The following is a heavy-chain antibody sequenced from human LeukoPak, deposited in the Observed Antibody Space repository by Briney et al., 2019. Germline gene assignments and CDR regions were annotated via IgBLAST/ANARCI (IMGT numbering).Heavy chain of an antibody. Sequence: PGGSLRLSCAASGFTFSTYGMSWVRHAPGKGLWWVSSTTTTSTNKYYADSVKGRFTISRDNAKNSLYLQMHSLRVEDAAVYYCASYSIPGAYVWGQGTTVTVS. J-gene: IGHJ6*02. CDR1: GFTFSTYG. D-gene: IGHD4-11*01. CDR2: TTTTSTNK. CDR3: ASYSIPGAYV. V-gene: IGHV3-21*06.